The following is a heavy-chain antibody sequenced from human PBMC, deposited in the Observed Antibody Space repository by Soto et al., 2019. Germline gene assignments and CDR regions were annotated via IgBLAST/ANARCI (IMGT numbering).Heavy chain of an antibody. CDR3: AHSTAHDFWSGSRNNWFDP. CDR1: GFSLSTSGVG. J-gene: IGHJ5*02. Sequence: QITLKESGPTLVKPTQTLTLTCTFSGFSLSTSGVGVGWIRQPPGKALEWLALIYWDDDKRYSPSLKSRLTITKDTSKNQVVLTMTNMDPVDTATYYCAHSTAHDFWSGSRNNWFDPWGQGTLVTVSS. V-gene: IGHV2-5*02. CDR2: IYWDDDK. D-gene: IGHD3-3*01.